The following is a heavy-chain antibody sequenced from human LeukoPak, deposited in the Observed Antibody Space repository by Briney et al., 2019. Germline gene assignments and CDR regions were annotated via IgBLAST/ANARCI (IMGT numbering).Heavy chain of an antibody. CDR3: ARHSEGPVNDAFDI. CDR2: LSSSGRYT. J-gene: IGHJ3*02. D-gene: IGHD2-2*01. V-gene: IGHV3-11*03. CDR1: GFSFSEYY. Sequence: GGSLRLSCAASGFSFSEYYMTGIRQAPGKGLEWVSNLSSSGRYTNYADSVGGRFTISRDNAKKSLYLQMNSLRAEDTAVYYCARHSEGPVNDAFDIWGQGTKVTVSS.